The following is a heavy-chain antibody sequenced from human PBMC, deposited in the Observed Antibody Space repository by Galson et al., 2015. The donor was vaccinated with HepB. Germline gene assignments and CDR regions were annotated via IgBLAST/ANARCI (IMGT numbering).Heavy chain of an antibody. CDR2: MSYDGNKK. CDR1: GFTFSSYA. V-gene: IGHV3-30*18. J-gene: IGHJ4*02. Sequence: SLRLSCAASGFTFSSYAMHWVRQAPGRGLEWVAVMSYDGNKKYYADSVKGRFTISRDNSKNTLYVQMSSLRVEDTAVYYCAKDRAVKADGGFDNWGQGALVTVSS. D-gene: IGHD3-22*01. CDR3: AKDRAVKADGGFDN.